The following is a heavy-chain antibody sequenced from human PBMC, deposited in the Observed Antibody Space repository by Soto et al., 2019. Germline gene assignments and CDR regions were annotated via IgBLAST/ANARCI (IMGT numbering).Heavy chain of an antibody. J-gene: IGHJ4*02. CDR3: AAPSYSGGYYAY. D-gene: IGHD1-26*01. CDR2: IVVGRGNT. Sequence: SVKVSCKASGFTFSTSSVQWVRQARGQRLEWIGWIVVGRGNTNYAQKFQERVTITRDMSTSTAYMELSSLRSEDTAVYYCAAPSYSGGYYAYWGQGTLVTVSS. V-gene: IGHV1-58*01. CDR1: GFTFSTSS.